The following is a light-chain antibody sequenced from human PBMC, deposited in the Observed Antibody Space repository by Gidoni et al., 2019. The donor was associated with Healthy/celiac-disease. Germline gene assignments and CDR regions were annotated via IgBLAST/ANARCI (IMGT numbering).Light chain of an antibody. CDR1: QSVLYSSNNKNY. V-gene: IGKV4-1*01. CDR2: WAS. CDR3: QQYYSTLLA. J-gene: IGKJ1*01. Sequence: DIVMTQSPDSLAVSLGERATINCKSSQSVLYSSNNKNYLAWYQQKPGQPPKLLIYWASTRESGVPDRFSGSGSGTDFTLTISSLQAEDVAVYYCQQYYSTLLAFXXXTKVEIK.